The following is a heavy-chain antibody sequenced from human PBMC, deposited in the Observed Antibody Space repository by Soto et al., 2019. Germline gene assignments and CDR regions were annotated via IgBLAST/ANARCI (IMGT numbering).Heavy chain of an antibody. CDR1: GDSINSDNYY. D-gene: IGHD3-9*01. J-gene: IGHJ4*02. Sequence: QLQLQESGPGLVKPSETLSLTCSVSGDSINSDNYYWGWIRQPPGKGLEWIGSIYYRGNTYYNPSLMTRVTISLDKSNGQFSLKLNSVTAADSAVYFCARLEGLATISYYFDSWCQGTLVTVA. V-gene: IGHV4-39*01. CDR3: ARLEGLATISYYFDS. CDR2: IYYRGNT.